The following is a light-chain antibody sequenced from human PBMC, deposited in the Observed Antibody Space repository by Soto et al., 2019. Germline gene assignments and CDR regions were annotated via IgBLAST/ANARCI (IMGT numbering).Light chain of an antibody. CDR2: GNS. V-gene: IGLV1-40*01. J-gene: IGLJ1*01. CDR1: SSNIGAGYD. Sequence: LTQPPSVSGAPGQRVTISCTGSSSNIGAGYDVHWYQQLPGTAPKLLIYGNSNRPSGVPDRFSGSKSGTSASLAITGLQAEDEADYYCQFYDSSLSGYVFGTGTKLTVL. CDR3: QFYDSSLSGYV.